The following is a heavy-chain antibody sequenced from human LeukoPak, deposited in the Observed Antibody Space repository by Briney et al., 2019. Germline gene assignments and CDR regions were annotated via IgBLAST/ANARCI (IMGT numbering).Heavy chain of an antibody. D-gene: IGHD3-10*01. CDR1: GGSFSGYY. J-gene: IGHJ4*02. Sequence: SETLSLTCAVYGGSFSGYYWSWIRQPPGKGLEWIGEINHSGSTNYNPSLKSRVTISVDTSKNQFSLKLSSVTAADTAVYYCARGYGWASYNNFNHWGQGILVTVSS. CDR2: INHSGST. CDR3: ARGYGWASYNNFNH. V-gene: IGHV4-34*01.